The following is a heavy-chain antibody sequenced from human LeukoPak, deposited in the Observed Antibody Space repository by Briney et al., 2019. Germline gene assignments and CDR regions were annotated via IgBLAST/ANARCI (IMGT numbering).Heavy chain of an antibody. D-gene: IGHD6-19*01. CDR1: GFTFSSYA. V-gene: IGHV3-23*01. Sequence: PGGSLRLSCAASGFTFSSYAMSWVRQAPGKGLEWVSAISGSGGSTYYADSVKGRFTISRDNSKNTLYLQMNSLRGEDTAVYYCAKDPGYSSGWYFSTWGQGTLVTVSS. CDR2: ISGSGGST. J-gene: IGHJ5*02. CDR3: AKDPGYSSGWYFST.